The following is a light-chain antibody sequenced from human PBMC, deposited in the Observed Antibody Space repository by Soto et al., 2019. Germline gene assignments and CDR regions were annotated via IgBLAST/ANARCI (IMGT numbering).Light chain of an antibody. Sequence: SYELSQPPSVSVSPGQTATITCSGDEQGDKYVSWYQQRPGQSPVLVISQDTQRPSGIPERFSGSNSGDTATLTISGTQSLDEADYYCQTWDSGVVFGGGTQLTVL. J-gene: IGLJ2*01. V-gene: IGLV3-1*01. CDR3: QTWDSGVV. CDR2: QDT. CDR1: EQGDKY.